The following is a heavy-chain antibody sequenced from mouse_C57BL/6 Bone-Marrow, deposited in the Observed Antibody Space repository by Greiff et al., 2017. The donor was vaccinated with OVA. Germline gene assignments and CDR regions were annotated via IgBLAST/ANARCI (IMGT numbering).Heavy chain of an antibody. Sequence: VQLQQSGAELVRPGASVKLSCKASGYTFTDYYINWVKQRPGPGLEWIARIYPGSGNTYSNEKFQGKATLTAEKSSSTAYMQLSILTSEDSAFYFCARSDDYDAYWGQGTLVTVSA. CDR3: ARSDDYDAY. CDR2: IYPGSGNT. V-gene: IGHV1-76*01. J-gene: IGHJ3*01. D-gene: IGHD2-4*01. CDR1: GYTFTDYY.